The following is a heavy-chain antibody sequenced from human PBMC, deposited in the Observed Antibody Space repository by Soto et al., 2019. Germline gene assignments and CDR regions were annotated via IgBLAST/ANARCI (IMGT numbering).Heavy chain of an antibody. CDR2: INPNSGGT. J-gene: IGHJ5*02. D-gene: IGHD5-12*01. CDR3: ARSKIGYDDNWFYP. Sequence: GASVKVSCKASGYTFTGYYMHWVRQAPGQGLEWMGWINPNSGGTNYAQKFQGRVTMTRDTSISTAYMELSRLRSDDTAVYYCARSKIGYDDNWFYPWGQGTLVTVSS. V-gene: IGHV1-2*02. CDR1: GYTFTGYY.